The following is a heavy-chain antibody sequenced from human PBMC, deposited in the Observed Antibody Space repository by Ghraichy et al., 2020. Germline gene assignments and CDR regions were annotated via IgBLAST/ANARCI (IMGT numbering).Heavy chain of an antibody. D-gene: IGHD3-3*01. CDR1: GFTFSSYA. CDR2: ISGSGGST. J-gene: IGHJ4*02. V-gene: IGHV3-23*01. CDR3: AKDLHYDFWSGPSHLPYDY. Sequence: GGSLRLSCAASGFTFSSYAMRWVRQAPGKGLEWVSAISGSGGSTYYADSVKGRFTISRDNSKNTLYLQMNSLRAEDTAVYYCAKDLHYDFWSGPSHLPYDYWGQGTLVTVSS.